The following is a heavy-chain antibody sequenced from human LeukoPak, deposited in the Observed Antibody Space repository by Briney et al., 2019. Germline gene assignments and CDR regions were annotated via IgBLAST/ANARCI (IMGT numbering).Heavy chain of an antibody. D-gene: IGHD2-15*01. V-gene: IGHV3-7*03. CDR2: IKKDGSEK. Sequence: GGSLRLSCTASGFIFSGSWMAWIRQARGKGLEWVAIIKKDGSEKYYVDAMKGRFTISRDNAKNSLFLQMNSLRAEDTAIYYCTTDTWYSAGHWGQGTLVTVSS. CDR3: TTDTWYSAGH. J-gene: IGHJ4*02. CDR1: GFIFSGSW.